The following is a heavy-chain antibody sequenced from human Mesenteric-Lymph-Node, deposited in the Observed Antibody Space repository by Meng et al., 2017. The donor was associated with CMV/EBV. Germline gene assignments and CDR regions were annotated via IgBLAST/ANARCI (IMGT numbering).Heavy chain of an antibody. Sequence: GESLKISCAASGFTFSSYWMTWVRQAPGKGLEWVANIKQDGSEKYYVDSVKGRFTISGDNAKNSLYLQMNSLRAEDTAVYYCARDSELEGRFWSGYSRWGQGTMVTVSS. V-gene: IGHV3-7*01. D-gene: IGHD3-3*01. J-gene: IGHJ4*02. CDR3: ARDSELEGRFWSGYSR. CDR1: GFTFSSYW. CDR2: IKQDGSEK.